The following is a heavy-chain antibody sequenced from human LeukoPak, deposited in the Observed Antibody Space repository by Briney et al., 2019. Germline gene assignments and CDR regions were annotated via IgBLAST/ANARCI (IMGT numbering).Heavy chain of an antibody. CDR1: GFTFSDNL. Sequence: GGSLRLSCATSGFTFSDNLMTWVRQVPGKGLEWVATIKPDGSEKHYVDPVRGRFTISRVNAENSLYLQMNNLRVEDTAVYHCTKGGFATSWYWIYWGQGTLVTVSS. V-gene: IGHV3-7*03. CDR3: TKGGFATSWYWIY. CDR2: IKPDGSEK. D-gene: IGHD2-2*01. J-gene: IGHJ4*02.